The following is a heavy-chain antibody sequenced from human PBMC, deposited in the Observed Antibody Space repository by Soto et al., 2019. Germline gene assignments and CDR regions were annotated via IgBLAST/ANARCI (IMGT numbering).Heavy chain of an antibody. V-gene: IGHV3-74*01. CDR1: VFPSSTYW. CDR3: ARVHRIGGSCNFQYYNMCV. J-gene: IGHJ6*03. Sequence: GGPLRLPSLAPVFPSSTYWMPWVRQAPGKGLRWVSRINTDGSRTTYADSVKDRLNNSRDQANNTLYLQMHSLRAEDTAVYYCARVHRIGGSCNFQYYNMCVWGKGTTVPV. D-gene: IGHD2-15*01. CDR2: INTDGSRT.